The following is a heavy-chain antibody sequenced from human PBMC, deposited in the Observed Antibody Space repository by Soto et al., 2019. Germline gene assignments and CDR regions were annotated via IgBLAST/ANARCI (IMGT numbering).Heavy chain of an antibody. J-gene: IGHJ3*02. D-gene: IGHD3-22*01. CDR2: IDYSGRT. Sequence: SETLSLTCMVSGGSIDNYYWSWIRQPPGKGLDWVGYIDYSGRTNYSPSLKSRATISLDTSNNEFGLKLSSVTAADTAVYYCAREIVYYDKSGYGLDIWGQGTMVTVSS. V-gene: IGHV4-59*12. CDR3: AREIVYYDKSGYGLDI. CDR1: GGSIDNYY.